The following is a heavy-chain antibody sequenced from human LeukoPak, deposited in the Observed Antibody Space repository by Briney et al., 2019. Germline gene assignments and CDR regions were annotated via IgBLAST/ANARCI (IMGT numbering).Heavy chain of an antibody. CDR3: ARRRAVAATGFDY. V-gene: IGHV3-30*02. Sequence: GGPLRLSCAAGGFTFSRYHMRCVRQAPGKGVEWGGYIRYDESNRYYVDSVKGRFAISRDNSKNTLYLQMNSLRAEDTAVYYCARRRAVAATGFDYWGQGTLVTVSS. CDR1: GFTFSRYH. D-gene: IGHD6-19*01. J-gene: IGHJ4*02. CDR2: IRYDESNR.